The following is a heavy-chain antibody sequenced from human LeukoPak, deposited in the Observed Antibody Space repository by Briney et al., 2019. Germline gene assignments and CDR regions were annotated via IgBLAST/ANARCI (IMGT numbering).Heavy chain of an antibody. Sequence: GGSLRLSCAASGFTVSSNYMSWVRQAPGKGLEWVAVISYDGSNKYYADSVKGRFTISRDNSKNTLYLQMNSLRPEDTAVYYCARDPYRDAPDYFDYWGQGTLVTVSS. J-gene: IGHJ4*02. D-gene: IGHD1-14*01. CDR1: GFTVSSNY. V-gene: IGHV3-30*03. CDR3: ARDPYRDAPDYFDY. CDR2: ISYDGSNK.